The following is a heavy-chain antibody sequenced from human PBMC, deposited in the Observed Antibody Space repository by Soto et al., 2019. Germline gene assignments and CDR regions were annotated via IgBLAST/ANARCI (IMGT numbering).Heavy chain of an antibody. D-gene: IGHD3-16*01. CDR3: ARDRGRTRLLNAFDI. CDR2: ISYSGTT. CDR1: GGFINTYY. J-gene: IGHJ3*02. V-gene: IGHV4-59*01. Sequence: QVQLQESGPGLVQPSETLSLTCTVSGGFINTYYWSWIRRPPGKGLEWIGYISYSGTTNYNPSLKSRVTMSVDTSKSQFSLKLTSVTAADTAMYYCARDRGRTRLLNAFDIWGQGTMVTVSS.